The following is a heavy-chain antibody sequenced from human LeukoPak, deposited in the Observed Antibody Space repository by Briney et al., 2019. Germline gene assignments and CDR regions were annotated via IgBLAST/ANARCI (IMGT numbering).Heavy chain of an antibody. CDR2: IRGSGGST. CDR3: AKLYDSSGYY. D-gene: IGHD3-22*01. CDR1: GFTFSSYA. V-gene: IGHV3-23*01. Sequence: PGGSLRLSCAASGFTFSSYAVSWVRQAPGKGLELVSAIRGSGGSTYYADPVKGRFTISRDNSKNTQYLQMDSRRAEDTAVYYCAKLYDSSGYYWGQGTLVAV. J-gene: IGHJ4*02.